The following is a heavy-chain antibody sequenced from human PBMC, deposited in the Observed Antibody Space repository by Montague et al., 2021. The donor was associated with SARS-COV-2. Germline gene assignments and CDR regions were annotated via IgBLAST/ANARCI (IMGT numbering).Heavy chain of an antibody. J-gene: IGHJ3*02. CDR3: ARGNYGPDAFDI. CDR2: IYYSGST. V-gene: IGHV4-59*11. D-gene: IGHD3-10*01. CDR1: GGSISSHY. Sequence: SETLSLTCTVSGGSISSHYWSWIRQSPGKGLEWIGYIYYSGSTNYNPSPKSRVTISLDTSKNQFSLKLNSVTAADTAVYYCARGNYGPDAFDIWGQGTMVTVSS.